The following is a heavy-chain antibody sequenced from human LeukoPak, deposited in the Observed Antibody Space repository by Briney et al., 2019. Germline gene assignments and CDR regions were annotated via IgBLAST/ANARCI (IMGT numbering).Heavy chain of an antibody. CDR1: GFTFSSYG. CDR3: AKELAAAGPLDY. V-gene: IGHV3-30*18. J-gene: IGHJ4*02. Sequence: PGGSLRLSCAASGFTFSSYGMHWVRQAPGKGLEWVAVISYDGSKKYYADSVKGRFTISRDNSKNTQYLQVNSLRAEDTAVYYCAKELAAAGPLDYWGQGTLVTVSS. D-gene: IGHD6-13*01. CDR2: ISYDGSKK.